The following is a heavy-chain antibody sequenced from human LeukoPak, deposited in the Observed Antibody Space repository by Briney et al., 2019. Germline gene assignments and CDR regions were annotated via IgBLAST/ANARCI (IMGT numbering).Heavy chain of an antibody. Sequence: KPSETLSPTCTVSGGSISSYYWSWIRQPPGKGLEWIGYIYYSGSTNYNPSLKGRVTISVDTSKNQFSLKLSSVTAADTAVYYCARDLRGYGMDVWGQGTTVTVSS. CDR1: GGSISSYY. CDR3: ARDLRGYGMDV. J-gene: IGHJ6*02. V-gene: IGHV4-59*01. CDR2: IYYSGST. D-gene: IGHD3-10*01.